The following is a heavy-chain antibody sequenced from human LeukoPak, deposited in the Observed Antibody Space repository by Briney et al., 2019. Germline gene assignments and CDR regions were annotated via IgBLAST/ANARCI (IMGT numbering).Heavy chain of an antibody. CDR1: GYTFTNYA. J-gene: IGHJ5*02. CDR2: INPNTGNS. D-gene: IGHD6-13*01. V-gene: IGHV7-4-1*02. Sequence: GASVKVSCKASGYTFTNYAMNWVRQAPGQGLERMGWINPNTGNSTFAQGFTGRFVFSLDTSVSTAYLQISSLKAEDTAVYYCARVAAAGTLAPFDPWGQGTLVTVSS. CDR3: ARVAAAGTLAPFDP.